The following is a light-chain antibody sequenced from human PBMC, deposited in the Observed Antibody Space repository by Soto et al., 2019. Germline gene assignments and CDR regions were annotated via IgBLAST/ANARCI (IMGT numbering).Light chain of an antibody. Sequence: EIVLTQTPGILSLSPGERATLSCRASQSVSSNYFAWYQQKPGQAPKLLIYGASRRATDIPDRFSGSGSGTEFTLTINSLEPEDFAVYYCQQYGTSRAFGQGTTVEIK. J-gene: IGKJ1*01. CDR3: QQYGTSRA. CDR1: QSVSSNY. CDR2: GAS. V-gene: IGKV3-20*01.